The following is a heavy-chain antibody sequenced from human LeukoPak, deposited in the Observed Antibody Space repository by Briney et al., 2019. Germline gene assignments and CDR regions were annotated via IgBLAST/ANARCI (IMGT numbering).Heavy chain of an antibody. Sequence: ASVKVSYKVSGYTLTELSMHWVRQAPGKGLEWMGGFDPEDGETIYAQKFQGRVTMTEDTSTDTAYMELSSLRSEDTAVYYCATALGYSSGFDYWGQGTLVTVSS. D-gene: IGHD5-18*01. CDR3: ATALGYSSGFDY. J-gene: IGHJ4*02. V-gene: IGHV1-24*01. CDR1: GYTLTELS. CDR2: FDPEDGET.